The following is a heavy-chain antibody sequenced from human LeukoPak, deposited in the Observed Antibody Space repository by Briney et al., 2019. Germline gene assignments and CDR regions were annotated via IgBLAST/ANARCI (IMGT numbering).Heavy chain of an antibody. J-gene: IGHJ4*02. CDR1: GFTFSDHY. V-gene: IGHV3-69-1*02. CDR3: ARDPHITMIVVVIPDY. D-gene: IGHD3-22*01. Sequence: GGSLRLSCAASGFTFSDHYMNWVRQAPGKGLEWVSSISSSSTIYYADSVKGRFTISRDNAKNSLYLQMNSLRAEDTAVYYCARDPHITMIVVVIPDYWGQGTLVTVSS. CDR2: ISSSSTI.